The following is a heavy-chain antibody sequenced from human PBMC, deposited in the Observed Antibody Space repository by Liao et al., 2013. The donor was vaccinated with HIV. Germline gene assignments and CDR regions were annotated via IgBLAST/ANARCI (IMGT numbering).Heavy chain of an antibody. D-gene: IGHD3-3*01. CDR2: IFSSGST. V-gene: IGHV4-59*10. CDR1: GGSFSGYY. Sequence: QVQLQQWGAGLLKPSETLSLTCAVYGGSFSGYYWSWIRQPAGKGLEWVGRIFSSGSTNYNPSFKSRVTISADTSKNQFSLKLSSVTAADTAVYYCARGTIFGPDYWGQGTLVTVSS. J-gene: IGHJ4*02. CDR3: ARGTIFGPDY.